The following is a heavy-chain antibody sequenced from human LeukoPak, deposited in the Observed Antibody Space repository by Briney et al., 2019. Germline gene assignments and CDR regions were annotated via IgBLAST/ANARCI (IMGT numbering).Heavy chain of an antibody. J-gene: IGHJ4*02. V-gene: IGHV4-59*01. Sequence: SETLSLTCTVSSGSISSYYWSWIRQPPGKGLEWIGFIYYSGSTNYNPSLKSRVTISVDTSKNQFSLKLSSVTAADTAVYYCAMGSSWYYFDYWGQGTLVTVSS. CDR2: IYYSGST. CDR1: SGSISSYY. D-gene: IGHD6-13*01. CDR3: AMGSSWYYFDY.